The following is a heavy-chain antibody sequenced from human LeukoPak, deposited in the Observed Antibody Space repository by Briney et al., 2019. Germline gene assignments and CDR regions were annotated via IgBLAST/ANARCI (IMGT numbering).Heavy chain of an antibody. D-gene: IGHD3-22*01. CDR2: ISYDGSNK. V-gene: IGHV3-30*18. CDR1: GFTFSSYG. CDR3: AKDAGSSGYLVDY. Sequence: PGGSLRLSCAASGFTFSSYGMHWVRQAPGKGLEWVAVISYDGSNKYYADSVKGRFTISRDNPKNTLYLQMNSLRAEDTAMYHCAKDAGSSGYLVDYWGQGTLVTVSS. J-gene: IGHJ4*02.